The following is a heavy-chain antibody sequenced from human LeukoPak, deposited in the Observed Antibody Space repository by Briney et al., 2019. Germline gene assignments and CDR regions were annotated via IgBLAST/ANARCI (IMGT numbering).Heavy chain of an antibody. D-gene: IGHD5-18*01. J-gene: IGHJ4*02. Sequence: GGSLRLSCAASGFTFSSYAMSWVRQAPGKGLEWVSAISGSGGSTYYADSVKGRFTISRDNSKNTLYLQMNSLKTEDTAVYYCTTRRGYSYGTIDYWGQGTLVTVSS. CDR2: ISGSGGST. CDR1: GFTFSSYA. CDR3: TTRRGYSYGTIDY. V-gene: IGHV3-23*01.